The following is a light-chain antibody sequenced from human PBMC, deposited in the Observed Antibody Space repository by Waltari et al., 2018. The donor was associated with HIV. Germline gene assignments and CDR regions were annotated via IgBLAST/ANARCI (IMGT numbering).Light chain of an antibody. CDR1: SSNIGNNH. V-gene: IGLV1-47*01. CDR2: RNN. CDR3: AAWDDSLSGV. J-gene: IGLJ2*01. Sequence: QSVLTQPPSASGTPGQRVTISRSGGSSNIGNNHVYWYQQFPGTAPKLLIYRNNQRPSGVPDRFSGSKSGTSASLVISGLRSEDEADYYCAAWDDSLSGVFGGGTKVTVL.